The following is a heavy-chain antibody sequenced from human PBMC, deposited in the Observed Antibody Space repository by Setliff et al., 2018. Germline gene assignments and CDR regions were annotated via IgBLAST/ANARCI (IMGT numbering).Heavy chain of an antibody. V-gene: IGHV3-48*01. Sequence: GGSLRLSCAASGFTFNTYLMNWVRQAPGKGLEWVSHIRDTGTTVHYADSVKGRFTISRDNAKNSLYLQMNSLRAEDTAVYYCSTRTVAARSLDTWGQGTLVTVSS. J-gene: IGHJ5*02. CDR1: GFTFNTYL. D-gene: IGHD6-13*01. CDR2: IRDTGTTV. CDR3: STRTVAARSLDT.